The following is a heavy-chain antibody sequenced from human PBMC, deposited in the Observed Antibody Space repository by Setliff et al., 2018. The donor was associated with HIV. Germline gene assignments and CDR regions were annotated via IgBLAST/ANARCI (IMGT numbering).Heavy chain of an antibody. CDR3: ARLRLYNSALDY. CDR2: IYSDGST. D-gene: IGHD3-10*01. CDR1: GFTVSTYY. V-gene: IGHV3-66*02. Sequence: GGSLRPSCAASGFTVSTYYMSWVRQAPGKGLEWVSTIYSDGSTYHADSVNGRFTLSRDISENALYLQIDSLRPEDTAVYYCARLRLYNSALDYWGQGTLVTVSS. J-gene: IGHJ4*02.